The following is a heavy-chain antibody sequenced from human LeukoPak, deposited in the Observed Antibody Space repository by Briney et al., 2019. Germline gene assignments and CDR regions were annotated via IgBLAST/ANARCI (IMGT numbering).Heavy chain of an antibody. CDR3: AKNLRDSGNYYYYMDV. J-gene: IGHJ6*03. CDR2: VSSSSSTI. CDR1: GFTFSSYS. Sequence: GGSLRLSYAASGFTFSSYSMNWVRQAPGKGLEWVSYVSSSSSTIYYADSVKGRFTISRDNAKNSLYLQMNSLRAEDTAIYYCAKNLRDSGNYYYYMDVWGKGTTVTVSS. V-gene: IGHV3-48*01. D-gene: IGHD3-10*01.